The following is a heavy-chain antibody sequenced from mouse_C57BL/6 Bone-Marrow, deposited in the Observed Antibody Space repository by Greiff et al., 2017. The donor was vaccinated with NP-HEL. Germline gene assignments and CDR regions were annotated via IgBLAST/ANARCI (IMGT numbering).Heavy chain of an antibody. D-gene: IGHD3-2*02. CDR3: ARGRGGGNSSGYSAWFAY. CDR1: GYTFTDYY. J-gene: IGHJ3*01. Sequence: VQLQQSGPELVKPGASVKISCKASGYTFTDYYMNWVKQSHGKSLEWIGDINPNNGGTSYNQKFKGKATLTVDKSSSTAYMELRSLTSEDSAVYYCARGRGGGNSSGYSAWFAYWGQGTLVTVSA. CDR2: INPNNGGT. V-gene: IGHV1-26*01.